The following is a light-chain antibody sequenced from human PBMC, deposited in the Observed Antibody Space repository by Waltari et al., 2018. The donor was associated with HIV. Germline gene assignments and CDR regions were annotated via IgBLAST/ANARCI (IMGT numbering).Light chain of an antibody. CDR2: DNN. J-gene: IGLJ3*02. Sequence: QSVLTQPPSVSAAPGQKVTISCSGSSSNLGNSFVSWYQHLPGAAPKLLIYDNNKRPSGISDRFSGSKSATSATLAITGLQTGDEADYYCGTWDSSLGAGVFGGGTRLTVL. CDR1: SSNLGNSF. V-gene: IGLV1-51*01. CDR3: GTWDSSLGAGV.